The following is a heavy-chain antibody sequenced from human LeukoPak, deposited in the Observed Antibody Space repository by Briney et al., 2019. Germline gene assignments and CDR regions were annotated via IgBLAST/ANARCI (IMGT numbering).Heavy chain of an antibody. D-gene: IGHD3-16*01. CDR1: GYTFTSYA. V-gene: IGHV1-2*06. CDR2: INPNSGGT. J-gene: IGHJ5*02. CDR3: AREKRVITFGGADGFDP. Sequence: ASVKVSCKASGYTFTSYAMNWVRQAPGQGLEWMGRINPNSGGTNYAQKFQGRVTMTRDTSISTVYMELSRLRSDDTAVYYCAREKRVITFGGADGFDPWGQGTLVTVSS.